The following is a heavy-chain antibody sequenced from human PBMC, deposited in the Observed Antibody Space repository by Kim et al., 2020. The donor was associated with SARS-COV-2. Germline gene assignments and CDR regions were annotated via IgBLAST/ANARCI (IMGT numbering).Heavy chain of an antibody. J-gene: IGHJ5*02. CDR2: ISGSGGST. CDR3: AKDFGTMVRGVISSQYNWFDP. V-gene: IGHV3-23*01. D-gene: IGHD3-10*01. CDR1: GFTFSSYA. Sequence: GGSLRLSCAASGFTFSSYAMSWVRQAPGKGLEWVSAISGSGGSTYYADSVKGRFTISRDNSKNTLYLQMNSLRAEDTAVYYCAKDFGTMVRGVISSQYNWFDPWGQGTLVTVSS.